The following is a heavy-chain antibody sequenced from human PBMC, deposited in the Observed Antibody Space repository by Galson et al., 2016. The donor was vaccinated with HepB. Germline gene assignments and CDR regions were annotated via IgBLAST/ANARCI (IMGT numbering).Heavy chain of an antibody. Sequence: SLRLSCAVSGFIFSDHYMDWLRQAPGKGLEWVSSISGSGGSTLYIDSVKGRFTISRDNSKNTLYLQMNSLRAVDTAVYYCARGGIYGGYWGQGTLVTVSS. CDR2: ISGSGGST. J-gene: IGHJ4*02. V-gene: IGHV3-23*01. CDR3: ARGGIYGGY. CDR1: GFIFSDHY. D-gene: IGHD1-26*01.